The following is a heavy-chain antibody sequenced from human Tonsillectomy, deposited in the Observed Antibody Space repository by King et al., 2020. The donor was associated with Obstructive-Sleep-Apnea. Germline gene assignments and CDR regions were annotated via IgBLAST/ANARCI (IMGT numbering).Heavy chain of an antibody. Sequence: PLQESGPGLVKPSETLSLTCTVSGGSISSSSYYWGWIRQPPGKGLEWIGSIYYSGSTYYNPSLKSRVTISVDTSKNQFSLKLSSVTAADTAVYYCARVVAAARRYFDYWGQGTLVTVSS. D-gene: IGHD6-13*01. J-gene: IGHJ4*02. CDR1: GGSISSSSYY. CDR2: IYYSGST. CDR3: ARVVAAARRYFDY. V-gene: IGHV4-39*07.